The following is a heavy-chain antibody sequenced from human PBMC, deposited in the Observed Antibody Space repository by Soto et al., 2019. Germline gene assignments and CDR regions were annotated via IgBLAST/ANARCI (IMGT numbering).Heavy chain of an antibody. Sequence: QPGGSLRLSCAASGFTFSSYWMSWVRQAPGKGLEWVANIKQDGSEKYYVDSVKGRFTISRDNDKNSLYLQMNSMRAEDTAVYYCARDMTYYDVWSGFPYGMDVWGQGTTVTVSS. V-gene: IGHV3-7*01. CDR2: IKQDGSEK. CDR3: ARDMTYYDVWSGFPYGMDV. J-gene: IGHJ6*02. D-gene: IGHD3-3*01. CDR1: GFTFSSYW.